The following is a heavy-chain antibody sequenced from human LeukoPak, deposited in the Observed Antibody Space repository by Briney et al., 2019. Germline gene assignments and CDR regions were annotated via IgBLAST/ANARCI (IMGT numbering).Heavy chain of an antibody. CDR1: GFTVSSNY. J-gene: IGHJ4*02. V-gene: IGHV3-53*01. CDR2: IYSGGST. CDR3: ARVTSYYYDSSGYPNLHHDY. Sequence: PGGSLRLSCAASGFTVSSNYMSWVRQAPGKGLEWVSVIYSGGSTYYADSVKGRFTISRDNSKNTLYLQMNSLRAADTAVYYCARVTSYYYDSSGYPNLHHDYWGQGSLVTVSS. D-gene: IGHD3-22*01.